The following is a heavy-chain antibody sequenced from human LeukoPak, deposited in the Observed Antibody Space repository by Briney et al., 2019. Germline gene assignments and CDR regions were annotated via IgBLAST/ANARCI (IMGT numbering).Heavy chain of an antibody. CDR1: GYSISSGYY. D-gene: IGHD2/OR15-2a*01. J-gene: IGHJ6*02. CDR3: AREHFFYYSYGMDV. V-gene: IGHV4-38-2*02. CDR2: IYHSGST. Sequence: SETLSLTCTVSGYSISSGYYWGWIRPPPGKGLEWIGSIYHSGSTYYNPSLKSRVTISVDTSKNQFSLKLSSVTAADTAVYYCAREHFFYYSYGMDVWGQGTTVTVSS.